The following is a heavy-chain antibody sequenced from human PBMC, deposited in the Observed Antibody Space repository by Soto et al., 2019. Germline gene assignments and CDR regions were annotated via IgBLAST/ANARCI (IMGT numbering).Heavy chain of an antibody. CDR2: ISYDGSNK. D-gene: IGHD5-12*01. CDR1: GFTFSSYG. J-gene: IGHJ4*02. V-gene: IGHV3-30*18. Sequence: GGSLRLSCAASGFTFSSYGMHWVRQAPGKGLEWVAVISYDGSNKYYADSVKGRFTISRDNSKNTLYLQMNSLRAEDTAVYYCAKDLEDGYKGSELDYWGQGTLVTVSS. CDR3: AKDLEDGYKGSELDY.